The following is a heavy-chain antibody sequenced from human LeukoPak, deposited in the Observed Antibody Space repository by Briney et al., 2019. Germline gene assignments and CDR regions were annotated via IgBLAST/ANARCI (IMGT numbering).Heavy chain of an antibody. CDR1: DGSINSYY. V-gene: IGHV4-34*01. Sequence: PSETLSLTCSVSDGSINSYYWSWIRQPPGKGLEWIGEINHSGSTNYNPSLKSRVTISVDTSKKQFSLKLSSVTAADTAVYYCASLRILDDYGDYSYWGQGTLVTVSS. CDR3: ASLRILDDYGDYSY. CDR2: INHSGST. J-gene: IGHJ4*02. D-gene: IGHD4-17*01.